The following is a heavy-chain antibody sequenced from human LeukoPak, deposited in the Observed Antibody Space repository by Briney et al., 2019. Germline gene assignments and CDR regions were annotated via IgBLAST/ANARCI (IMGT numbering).Heavy chain of an antibody. J-gene: IGHJ4*02. CDR1: GYTFTSYY. Sequence: ASVKVSCKASGYTFTSYYMHWVRQAPGQGLEWMGIINLSGGSTSYAQKFQGRVTMTRDTSTSTVYMELSSLRSEDTAVYYCARDNAPFYYDSSGSYDYWGQGTLVTVSS. CDR2: INLSGGST. V-gene: IGHV1-46*01. D-gene: IGHD3-22*01. CDR3: ARDNAPFYYDSSGSYDY.